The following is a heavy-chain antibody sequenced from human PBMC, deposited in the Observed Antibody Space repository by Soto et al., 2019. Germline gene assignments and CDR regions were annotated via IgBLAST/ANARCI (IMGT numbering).Heavy chain of an antibody. V-gene: IGHV1-18*01. D-gene: IGHD1-1*01. Sequence: ASVKVSCKASGYTFTDYGISWVRQAPGQGLEWMGWISADNGNTIYAQKFQDRVTMTTDTSTSTAYMELRSLRDDDTAMYYCARTGDNYYYFDFWGQGTPVTVSS. J-gene: IGHJ4*02. CDR2: ISADNGNT. CDR1: GYTFTDYG. CDR3: ARTGDNYYYFDF.